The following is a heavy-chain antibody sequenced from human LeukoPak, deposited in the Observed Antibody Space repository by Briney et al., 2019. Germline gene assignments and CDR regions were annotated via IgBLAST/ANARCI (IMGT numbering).Heavy chain of an antibody. V-gene: IGHV3-48*01. J-gene: IGHJ4*02. Sequence: QSGGSLRLSCAASGFTFSTYSMNWVRQAPGKGLEWVSYISSSSSTIYYADSVKGRFTISRDNAKNSLYLQMNSLRAEDTAVYYCARAQSGYSYGFDYWGQGTLVTVSS. CDR3: ARAQSGYSYGFDY. D-gene: IGHD5-18*01. CDR2: ISSSSSTI. CDR1: GFTFSTYS.